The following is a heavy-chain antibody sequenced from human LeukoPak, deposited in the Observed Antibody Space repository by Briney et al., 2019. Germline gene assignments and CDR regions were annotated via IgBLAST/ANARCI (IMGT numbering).Heavy chain of an antibody. CDR1: GGSISSYY. V-gene: IGHV4-59*01. D-gene: IGHD5-18*01. CDR3: ARRVDTAMVSGWRDWFDP. CDR2: IYYSGST. J-gene: IGHJ5*02. Sequence: PSETLSLTCTVSGGSISSYYWSWIRQPPGKGLEWIGYIYYSGSTNYNPSLKSRVTISVDTSKNQFSLKLSSVTAADTAVYYCARRVDTAMVSGWRDWFDPWGQGTLVTVSS.